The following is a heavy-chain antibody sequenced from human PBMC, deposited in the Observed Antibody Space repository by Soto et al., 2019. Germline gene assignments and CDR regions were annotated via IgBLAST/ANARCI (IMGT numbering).Heavy chain of an antibody. CDR1: GGSVSGGSYY. Sequence: QVQLQESGPGRVKPSETLSLTCTVSGGSVSGGSYYWNWIRQPPGKGLEWIGYIYFSGSTNYNPSLKSRVTMSIDTSQNQFSLKLSSVTAADTAVYFCTRDVDVGEEDVWGQGTTVTVSS. D-gene: IGHD4-17*01. CDR2: IYFSGST. J-gene: IGHJ6*02. CDR3: TRDVDVGEEDV. V-gene: IGHV4-61*01.